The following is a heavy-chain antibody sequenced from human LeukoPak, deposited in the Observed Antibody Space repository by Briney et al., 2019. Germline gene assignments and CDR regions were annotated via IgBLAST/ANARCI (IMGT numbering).Heavy chain of an antibody. CDR2: INPSGGST. J-gene: IGHJ3*02. CDR1: GYTFTSYY. V-gene: IGHV1-46*01. Sequence: ASVKVSCKASGYTFTSYYMHWVRQAPGQGLEWMGIINPSGGSTSYAQKFRGRVTMTRDTSTSTVYMELSSLRSEDTAVYYCARAGSLKHDAFDIWGQGTMVTVSS. D-gene: IGHD3-10*01. CDR3: ARAGSLKHDAFDI.